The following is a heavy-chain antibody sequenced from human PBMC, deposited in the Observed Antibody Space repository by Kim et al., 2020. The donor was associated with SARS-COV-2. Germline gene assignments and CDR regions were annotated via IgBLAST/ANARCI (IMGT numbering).Heavy chain of an antibody. J-gene: IGHJ6*02. D-gene: IGHD5-18*01. CDR3: AKGPRYKNSHKNYNYNGMDA. Sequence: GGSLRLSCAASEFTFSIYAIHWVRQAPGKGLEWVAVITYDGNTTYYGDSVKGRFTISRDNSKTTLYLQMNSLRAEDTAVYYCAKGPRYKNSHKNYNYNGMDAWGQGTPVTVSS. CDR2: ITYDGNTT. CDR1: EFTFSIYA. V-gene: IGHV3-30*18.